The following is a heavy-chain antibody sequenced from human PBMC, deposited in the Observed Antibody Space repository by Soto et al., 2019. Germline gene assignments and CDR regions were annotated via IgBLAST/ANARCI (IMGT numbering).Heavy chain of an antibody. CDR1: GFTFDDYA. Sequence: EVQMVEAGGGLVQPGRSLRLSCAASGFTFDDYAMHWVRQAPGKGLEWVSGISWNSGSIGYADSVKGRFTISRDNAKNTLYLQMNSLRAEDTALYYCAKDGSWNWNYGGDFDYWGKGTLVTVSS. J-gene: IGHJ4*02. CDR3: AKDGSWNWNYGGDFDY. D-gene: IGHD1-7*01. CDR2: ISWNSGSI. V-gene: IGHV3-9*01.